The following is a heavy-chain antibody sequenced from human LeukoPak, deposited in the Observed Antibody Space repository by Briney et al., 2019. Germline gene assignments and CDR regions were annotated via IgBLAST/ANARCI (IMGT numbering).Heavy chain of an antibody. Sequence: GGSLRLSCAASGFTFSSYGMHWVRQAPGKGLEWVAVISYDGSNKYYADSVKGRFAISRDNSKNALYLQMNSLRAEDTAVYYCARGFGELLPYYFDYWGQGTLVTVSS. J-gene: IGHJ4*02. CDR3: ARGFGELLPYYFDY. CDR1: GFTFSSYG. D-gene: IGHD3-10*01. CDR2: ISYDGSNK. V-gene: IGHV3-30*19.